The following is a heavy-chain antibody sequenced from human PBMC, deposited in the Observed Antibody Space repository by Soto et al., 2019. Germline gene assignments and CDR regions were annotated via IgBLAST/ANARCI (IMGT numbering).Heavy chain of an antibody. CDR1: GYTFTMLV. CDR3: ETEDARLYTINTDY. V-gene: IGHV1-18*01. Sequence: ASVQVSCKSSGYTFTMLVISWVRQSTGQAINWMGWISAYDGNTNNAQKFQGRIAHTTETSTSTVYMEQRTLTSDDAAVYYCETEDARLYTINTDYWGPGSLVTVSS. J-gene: IGHJ4*02. D-gene: IGHD1-1*01. CDR2: ISAYDGNT.